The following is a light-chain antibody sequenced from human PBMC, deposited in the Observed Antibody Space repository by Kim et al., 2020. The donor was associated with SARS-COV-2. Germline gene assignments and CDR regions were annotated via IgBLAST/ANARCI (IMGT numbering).Light chain of an antibody. Sequence: RSASVGDRVTITCRAIQIIDTYLNWYQQKPGKAPKLLIYAASSLQSGVPSRFSGSASGTDFTLTISGLQAEDFATYYCQQSYNTPTFGQGTKLEI. CDR3: QQSYNTPT. V-gene: IGKV1-39*01. J-gene: IGKJ2*01. CDR1: QIIDTY. CDR2: AAS.